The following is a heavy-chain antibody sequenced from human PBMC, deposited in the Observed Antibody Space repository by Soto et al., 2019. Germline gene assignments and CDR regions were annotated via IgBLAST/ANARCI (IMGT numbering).Heavy chain of an antibody. CDR2: ISGTGGSK. V-gene: IGHV3-23*01. D-gene: IGHD5-12*01. CDR1: GFTFTSYA. Sequence: GGSLRLSCAASGFTFTSYAMSWVRQAPGKGLEWVSAISGTGGSKYYADSVKGRFTISRDNSKNTLYLQMNSLRAEDTAVYYCAKDPGYGGYDMYYVEYWGQGSPVTVSS. CDR3: AKDPGYGGYDMYYVEY. J-gene: IGHJ4*02.